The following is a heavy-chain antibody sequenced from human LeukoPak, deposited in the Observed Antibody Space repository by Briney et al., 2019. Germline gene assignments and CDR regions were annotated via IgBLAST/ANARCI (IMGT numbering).Heavy chain of an antibody. J-gene: IGHJ4*02. Sequence: SETLSLTCTVSGGSISSYYWSWIRQPPAKGLEWIGYIYYSGSTNYNPSLKSRVTISVDTSKNQFSLKLSSVTAADTAVYYCARSSSPRRGPFDYWGQGTLVTVSS. CDR3: ARSSSPRRGPFDY. D-gene: IGHD6-13*01. CDR1: GGSISSYY. CDR2: IYYSGST. V-gene: IGHV4-59*08.